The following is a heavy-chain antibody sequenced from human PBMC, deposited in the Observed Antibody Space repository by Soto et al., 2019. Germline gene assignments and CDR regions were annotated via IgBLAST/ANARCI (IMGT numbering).Heavy chain of an antibody. V-gene: IGHV4-39*01. J-gene: IGHJ4*02. Sequence: QLQLQESGPGLVKPSETLSLTCTVSGGSISSSSYYWGWIRQPPGKGLEWIGSIYYSGSTYYNPSLKSRVTISVDTSKNQFSLKLSSVTAADTAVYYCARLSVSPSGYSSGWADYWGQGTLVTVSS. D-gene: IGHD6-19*01. CDR1: GGSISSSSYY. CDR3: ARLSVSPSGYSSGWADY. CDR2: IYYSGST.